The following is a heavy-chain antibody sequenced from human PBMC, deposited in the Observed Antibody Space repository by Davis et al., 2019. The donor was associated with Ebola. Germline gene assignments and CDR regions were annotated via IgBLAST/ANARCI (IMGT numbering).Heavy chain of an antibody. CDR1: GCSISSSSYY. D-gene: IGHD4-17*01. Sequence: SETLSLTCTVSGCSISSSSYYWSWIRQPPGKGLEWLGYIYYSGSTNYHPSLKSRVTISVDTSKNQFSLKLSSVTAADTAVYYCARVASYGDYFDYWGLGTLVTVSS. CDR2: IYYSGST. V-gene: IGHV4-61*01. CDR3: ARVASYGDYFDY. J-gene: IGHJ4*02.